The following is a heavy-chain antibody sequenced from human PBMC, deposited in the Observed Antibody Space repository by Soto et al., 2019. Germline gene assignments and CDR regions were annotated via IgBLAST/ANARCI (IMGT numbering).Heavy chain of an antibody. CDR1: GGSISSYY. CDR2: IYYSGST. CDR3: ARSIAVALDV. Sequence: SETLSLTCTVSGGSISSYYWSWIRQPPGKGLEWIGYIYYSGSTNYNPSLKSRVTISVDTSKNQFSLKLSSVTAADTAVYYCARSIAVALDVWGQGTTVTVSS. V-gene: IGHV4-59*01. D-gene: IGHD6-19*01. J-gene: IGHJ6*02.